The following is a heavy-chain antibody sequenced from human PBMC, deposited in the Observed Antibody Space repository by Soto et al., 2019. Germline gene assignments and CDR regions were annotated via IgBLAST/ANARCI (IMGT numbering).Heavy chain of an antibody. D-gene: IGHD1-26*01. Sequence: GGSLRLSCAASGFTFSNFGMHWVRQAPGKGLEWVAFIWYDGSEKYNADSVQGRFTISRDNSKNTLYLQMNSLRAEDTAIYYCARSRETFDYWGQGXLVTVSS. CDR3: ARSRETFDY. J-gene: IGHJ4*02. V-gene: IGHV3-33*01. CDR1: GFTFSNFG. CDR2: IWYDGSEK.